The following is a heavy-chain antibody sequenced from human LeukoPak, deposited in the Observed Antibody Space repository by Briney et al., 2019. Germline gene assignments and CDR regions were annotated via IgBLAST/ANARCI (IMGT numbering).Heavy chain of an antibody. V-gene: IGHV4-39*01. CDR3: ARYDLLPNPNFDY. Sequence: SETLSLTCTVSGGSISSSSYYWGWIRQPPGKGLEWIGSIYYSGSTYYNPSLKSRVTISVDTSKNQFSLKLSSVTAADTAVYYCARYDLLPNPNFDYWGQGTLVTVSS. D-gene: IGHD3-16*01. CDR2: IYYSGST. CDR1: GGSISSSSYY. J-gene: IGHJ4*02.